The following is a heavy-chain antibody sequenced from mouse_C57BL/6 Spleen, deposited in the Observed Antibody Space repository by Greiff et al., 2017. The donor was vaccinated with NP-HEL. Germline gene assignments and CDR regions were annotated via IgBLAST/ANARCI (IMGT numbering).Heavy chain of an antibody. CDR1: GYTFTTYG. Sequence: VQLQESGAELARPGASVKLSCKASGYTFTTYGISWVKQRTGQGLEWIGEIYPRSGNTYYNEKFKGKATLTADKSSSTAYMELRSLTSEDSAVYFCASGGTTVVAPYAYWGQGTLVTVSA. CDR3: ASGGTTVVAPYAY. D-gene: IGHD1-1*01. V-gene: IGHV1-81*01. J-gene: IGHJ3*01. CDR2: IYPRSGNT.